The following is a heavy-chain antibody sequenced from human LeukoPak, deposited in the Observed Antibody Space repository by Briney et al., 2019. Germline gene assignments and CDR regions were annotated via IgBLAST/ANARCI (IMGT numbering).Heavy chain of an antibody. J-gene: IGHJ4*02. V-gene: IGHV3-23*01. CDR3: AKGVVMVTAMNYFDY. CDR2: ISGSGLIT. CDR1: GFTFTSYV. Sequence: GGSLRLSCAASGFTFTSYVMSWVRQAPGKGLEWVSGISGSGLITHYADSVKGRFIISRDTSKNTLYLQMNSLRAEDTAVYYCAKGVVMVTAMNYFDYWGQGTLVTVSS. D-gene: IGHD2-21*02.